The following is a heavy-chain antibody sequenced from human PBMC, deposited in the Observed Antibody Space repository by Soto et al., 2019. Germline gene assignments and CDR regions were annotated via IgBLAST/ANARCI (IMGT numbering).Heavy chain of an antibody. Sequence: PSETLSLTCAVYGGSFSGYYWSWIRQPPGKGLEWIGEINHSGSTNYNPSLKSRVTISVDTSKNQFSLKLSSVTAADTAVYYCARGLKVGEVTQKRTNCFAPWGKGTLVPVSP. CDR2: INHSGST. J-gene: IGHJ5*02. V-gene: IGHV4-34*01. CDR1: GGSFSGYY. D-gene: IGHD3-16*01. CDR3: ARGLKVGEVTQKRTNCFAP.